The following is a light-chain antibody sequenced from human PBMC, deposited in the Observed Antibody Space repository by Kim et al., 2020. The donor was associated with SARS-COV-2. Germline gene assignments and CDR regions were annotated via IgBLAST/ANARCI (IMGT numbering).Light chain of an antibody. CDR2: TAS. V-gene: IGKV1-6*01. Sequence: ASVGDTVTITCRASQGITDDLGWYQQKPGKAPKLLIYTASTLQSGVPSRFSGSGFGTDFTLTITGLQPEDFATYYCLQDFYYSWTFGQGTKVDIK. CDR3: LQDFYYSWT. CDR1: QGITDD. J-gene: IGKJ1*01.